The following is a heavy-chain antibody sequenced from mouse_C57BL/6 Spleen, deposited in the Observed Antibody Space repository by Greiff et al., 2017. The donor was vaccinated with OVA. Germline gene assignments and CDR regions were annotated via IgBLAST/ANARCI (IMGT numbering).Heavy chain of an antibody. J-gene: IGHJ2*01. CDR1: GYAFSSSW. CDR2: IYPGDGDT. V-gene: IGHV1-82*01. D-gene: IGHD4-1*01. Sequence: QVQLQQSGPELVKPGASVKISCKASGYAFSSSWMNWVKQRPGKGLEWIGRIYPGDGDTNYNGKFKGKATLTADKSSSTAYMQLSSLTSEDCAVYFCARLGRGYFDYWGQGTTLTVSS. CDR3: ARLGRGYFDY.